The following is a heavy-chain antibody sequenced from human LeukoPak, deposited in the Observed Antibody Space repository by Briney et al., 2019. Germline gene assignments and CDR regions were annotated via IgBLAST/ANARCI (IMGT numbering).Heavy chain of an antibody. CDR1: GFTFSSYG. J-gene: IGHJ4*02. D-gene: IGHD1-26*01. CDR3: AKDPQKWESYFDY. CDR2: TRYDGSNK. Sequence: GGSLRLSCSASGFTFSSYGMHWVRQAPGKGLEWVAFTRYDGSNKYYADSVKGRFTISRDNSKNMLYLQMNSLRAEDTAVYYCAKDPQKWESYFDYWGQGTLVTVSS. V-gene: IGHV3-30*02.